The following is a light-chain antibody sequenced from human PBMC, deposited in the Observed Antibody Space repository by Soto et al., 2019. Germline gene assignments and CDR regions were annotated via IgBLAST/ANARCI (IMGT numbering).Light chain of an antibody. CDR2: GAS. CDR1: QSISSSY. CDR3: QQYGSSPPYT. J-gene: IGKJ2*01. V-gene: IGKV3-20*01. Sequence: EIILTQSPGILSLSPGERATLSCRVSQSISSSYIAWYQQRPGQAPRLLIYGASNRATGIPDRFSASGSKTDFTLTISRLEPEDFAVYYCQQYGSSPPYTFGQGTKLEIK.